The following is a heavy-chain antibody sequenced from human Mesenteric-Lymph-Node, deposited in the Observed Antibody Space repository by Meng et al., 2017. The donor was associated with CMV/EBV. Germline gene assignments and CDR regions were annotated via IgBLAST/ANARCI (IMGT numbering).Heavy chain of an antibody. J-gene: IGHJ4*02. V-gene: IGHV4-38-2*02. CDR2: IYHSGST. D-gene: IGHD3-16*01. Sequence: SETLSLTCTVSGYSISSGYYWGWIRQPPGKGLEWIGSIYHSGSTYYNPSLKSRVTISVDTSKNQFSLKLNSVTAADTAVYYCARDLGGYWGQGTLVTVSS. CDR1: GYSISSGYY. CDR3: ARDLGGY.